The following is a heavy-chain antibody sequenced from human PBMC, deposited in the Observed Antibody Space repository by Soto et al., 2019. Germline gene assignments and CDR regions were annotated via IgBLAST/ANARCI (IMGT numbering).Heavy chain of an antibody. J-gene: IGHJ5*02. D-gene: IGHD1-26*01. Sequence: EVQVVESGGGLVQPGGSLRLSCSFTFSMYSMSWVRQAPGKGLGWVASISSGGSYIKYADSVKGRFTISRDNAKNSVSLQMNSLRFDDTAVYFCTRDQGGSYDSWFDPWGQGALVTVSS. CDR1: FTFSMYS. V-gene: IGHV3-21*01. CDR3: TRDQGGSYDSWFDP. CDR2: ISSGGSYI.